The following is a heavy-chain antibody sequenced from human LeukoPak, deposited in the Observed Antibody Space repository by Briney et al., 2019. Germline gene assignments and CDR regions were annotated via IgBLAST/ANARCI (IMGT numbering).Heavy chain of an antibody. J-gene: IGHJ4*02. CDR1: GYTFTSYG. CDR3: ARDQGKYNSSGSFDY. Sequence: ASVKVSCKASGYTFTSYGISWVRQAPGQGLEWMGWISTFNGNTNYAQKLQGRVTMTTDTSTRTAYMELRSLRSDDTAVYYCARDQGKYNSSGSFDYWGQGTLVTVSS. CDR2: ISTFNGNT. V-gene: IGHV1-18*01. D-gene: IGHD3-22*01.